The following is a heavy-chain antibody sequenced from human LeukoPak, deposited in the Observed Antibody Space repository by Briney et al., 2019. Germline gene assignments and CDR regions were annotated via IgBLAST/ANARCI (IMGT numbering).Heavy chain of an antibody. CDR3: ARFYYSSSWQPIDY. CDR2: IYYSGST. V-gene: IGHV4-39*01. Sequence: PSETPSLTCTVSGGSISSSSYYWGWIRQPPGKGLEWIGSIYYSGSTYYNPSLKSRVTISVDTSKNQFSLKLSSVTAADTAVYYCARFYYSSSWQPIDYWGQGTLVTVSS. J-gene: IGHJ4*02. CDR1: GGSISSSSYY. D-gene: IGHD6-13*01.